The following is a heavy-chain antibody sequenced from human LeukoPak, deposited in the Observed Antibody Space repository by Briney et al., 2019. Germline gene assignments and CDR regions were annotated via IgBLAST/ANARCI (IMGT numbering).Heavy chain of an antibody. CDR3: ASGYSYGPESY. D-gene: IGHD5-18*01. J-gene: IGHJ4*02. CDR2: IYYSGST. Sequence: PSETLSLTCTVSGGSISSSSYYWGWIRQPPGKGVEWIGSIYYSGSTYYNPSLKSRVTISVDTSKNQFSLKLSSVTAADTAVYYCASGYSYGPESYWGQGTLVAVSS. CDR1: GGSISSSSYY. V-gene: IGHV4-39*01.